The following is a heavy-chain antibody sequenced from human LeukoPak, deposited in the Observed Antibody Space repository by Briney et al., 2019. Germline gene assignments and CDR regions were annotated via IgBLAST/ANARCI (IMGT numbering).Heavy chain of an antibody. CDR3: ARAVTVTAPGATFDY. J-gene: IGHJ4*02. Sequence: GASVKVSCKAPGYTFTGYYMHWVRQAPGQGLEWMGWINPNSGGTNYAQKFQGRVTMTRDTSISTAYMELSRLRSDDTAVYYCARAVTVTAPGATFDYWGQGTLVTVSS. CDR1: GYTFTGYY. V-gene: IGHV1-2*02. CDR2: INPNSGGT. D-gene: IGHD4-23*01.